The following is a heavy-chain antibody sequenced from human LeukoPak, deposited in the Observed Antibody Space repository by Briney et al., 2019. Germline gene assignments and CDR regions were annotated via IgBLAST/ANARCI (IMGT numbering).Heavy chain of an antibody. Sequence: SGTLSLTCTVSGGSISSYYWSWIRQPPGKGLEWIGYIYYSGSTNYNPSLKSRVTISVDTSKNQFSLKLSSVTAADTAVYYCARDSYYGSGSPLLGDVWGKGTTVTISS. CDR1: GGSISSYY. J-gene: IGHJ6*04. V-gene: IGHV4-59*01. CDR2: IYYSGST. CDR3: ARDSYYGSGSPLLGDV. D-gene: IGHD3-10*01.